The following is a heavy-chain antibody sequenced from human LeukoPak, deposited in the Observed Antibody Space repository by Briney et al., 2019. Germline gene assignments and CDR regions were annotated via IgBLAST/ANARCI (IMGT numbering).Heavy chain of an antibody. CDR3: ITDRPLTMIVVIIEFR. CDR2: IKSKTDGETT. D-gene: IGHD3-22*01. V-gene: IGHV3-15*01. CDR1: GFTFSNAW. J-gene: IGHJ4*02. Sequence: KSGGSLRLSRAASGFTFSNAWMSWVRQAPGKGLEWVGRIKSKTDGETTDYAAPVKGRFTISRDDSNNTLYLQMNSLKTEDTGVYYCITDRPLTMIVVIIEFRWGQGTLVTVSS.